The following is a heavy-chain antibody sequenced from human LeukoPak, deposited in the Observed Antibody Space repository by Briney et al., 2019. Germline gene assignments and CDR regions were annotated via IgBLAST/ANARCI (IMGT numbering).Heavy chain of an antibody. CDR1: GYTFTSYY. D-gene: IGHD6-13*01. Sequence: GASVKVSCKASGYTFTSYYMHWVRQAPGQGLEWMGIINPSGGSTSYAQKFQGRVTMTRDMSTSTVYMELSSLRSEDTAVYYCARDRAAAGLNNWFDPWGQGTRVTVSS. CDR2: INPSGGST. J-gene: IGHJ5*02. CDR3: ARDRAAAGLNNWFDP. V-gene: IGHV1-46*01.